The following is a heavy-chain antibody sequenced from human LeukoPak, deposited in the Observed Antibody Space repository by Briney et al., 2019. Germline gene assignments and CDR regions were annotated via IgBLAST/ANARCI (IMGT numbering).Heavy chain of an antibody. Sequence: SGGSLRLSCAASGFTVSSNYMSWVRQAPGKGLEWVSVIYSGGSTYYADSVKGRFTISRDNSKNTLYLQMNSLRAEDTAVYYCATETFIAAHDYWGQGTLVTVSS. CDR2: IYSGGST. D-gene: IGHD6-6*01. V-gene: IGHV3-53*01. J-gene: IGHJ4*02. CDR1: GFTVSSNY. CDR3: ATETFIAAHDY.